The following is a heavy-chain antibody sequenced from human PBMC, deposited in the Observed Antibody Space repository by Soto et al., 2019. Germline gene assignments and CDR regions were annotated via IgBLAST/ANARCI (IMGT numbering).Heavy chain of an antibody. J-gene: IGHJ4*02. Sequence: GGSLRLSCAASGFTFSSYGMHWVRQAPGKGLEWVAVISYDGSNKYYAASVKGRFTISRDNSKNTLYLQMNSLRAEDTAVYYCAKEYCGGDCYSGRAYYFDYWGQGTLVTVSS. CDR2: ISYDGSNK. D-gene: IGHD2-21*02. V-gene: IGHV3-30*18. CDR3: AKEYCGGDCYSGRAYYFDY. CDR1: GFTFSSYG.